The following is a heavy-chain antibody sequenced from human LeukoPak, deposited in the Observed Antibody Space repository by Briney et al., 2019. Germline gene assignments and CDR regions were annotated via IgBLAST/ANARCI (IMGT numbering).Heavy chain of an antibody. CDR3: ARDPNWNDPPADY. J-gene: IGHJ4*02. CDR2: IYSAGSI. Sequence: GGSLRLSCTVSGFTFSSNSMSWVRQAPGKGLEWVSFIYSAGSIYYADSVKGRFTISRDNAKNSLYLQMNSLRAEDTAVYYCARDPNWNDPPADYWGQGTLVTVSS. D-gene: IGHD1-1*01. V-gene: IGHV3-53*01. CDR1: GFTFSSNS.